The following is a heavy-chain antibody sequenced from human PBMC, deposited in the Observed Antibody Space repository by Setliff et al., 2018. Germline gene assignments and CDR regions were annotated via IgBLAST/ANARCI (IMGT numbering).Heavy chain of an antibody. CDR2: INHTGST. CDR3: ARGYCSSPSCFFAGWFDP. V-gene: IGHV4-34*01. CDR1: GGSFSGYY. D-gene: IGHD2-2*01. Sequence: SETLSLTCAVYGGSFSGYYWSWIRQPPGKGLEWIGEINHTGSTNYSPSLKSRVTISVDTSKNQFSLKLTSVTAADTAVYYCARGYCSSPSCFFAGWFDPWGQGTLVTFSS. J-gene: IGHJ5*02.